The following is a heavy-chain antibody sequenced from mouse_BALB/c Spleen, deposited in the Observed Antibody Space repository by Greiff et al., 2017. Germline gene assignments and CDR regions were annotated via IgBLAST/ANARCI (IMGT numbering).Heavy chain of an antibody. CDR3: ARPGTGTYYYAMDY. J-gene: IGHJ4*01. CDR1: GFDFSRYW. CDR2: INPDSSTI. D-gene: IGHD4-1*01. Sequence: EVKLMESGGGLVQPGGSLKLSCAASGFDFSRYWMSWVRQAPGKGLEWIGEINPDSSTINYTPSLKDKFIISRDNAKNTLYLQMSKVRSEDTALYYCARPGTGTYYYAMDYWGQGTSVTVSS. V-gene: IGHV4-1*02.